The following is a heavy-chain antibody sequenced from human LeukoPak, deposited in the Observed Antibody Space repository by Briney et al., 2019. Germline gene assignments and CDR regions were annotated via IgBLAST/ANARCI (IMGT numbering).Heavy chain of an antibody. D-gene: IGHD3-10*01. J-gene: IGHJ4*02. Sequence: PSETLSLTCAVYGGSFSGYYWSWIRQPPGKGLEWIGEINHSGSTNYNPSLESRVTISVDTSKNQFSLKLSSVTAADTAVYYCASQYGSGSYAFDYWGQGTLVTVSS. CDR2: INHSGST. CDR3: ASQYGSGSYAFDY. V-gene: IGHV4-34*01. CDR1: GGSFSGYY.